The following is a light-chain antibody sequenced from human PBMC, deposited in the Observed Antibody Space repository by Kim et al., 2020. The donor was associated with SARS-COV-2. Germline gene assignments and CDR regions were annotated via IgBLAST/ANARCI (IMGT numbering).Light chain of an antibody. CDR2: GKN. V-gene: IGLV3-19*01. Sequence: AVGQKVRIRGGRDSLRSYYARRYQQKPGKAPGLVIDGKNNRPTGIPDRFSGSSSGNTASLTITGVQAEDEADYYCHSRDTSGSQLVCGGGPQLTVL. CDR1: SLRSYY. CDR3: HSRDTSGSQLV. J-gene: IGLJ2*01.